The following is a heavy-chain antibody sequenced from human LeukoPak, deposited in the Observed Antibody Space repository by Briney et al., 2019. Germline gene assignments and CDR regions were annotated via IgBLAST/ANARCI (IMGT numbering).Heavy chain of an antibody. CDR1: GYTFTSYG. CDR3: ARDXLDWFIGAIPVIH. CDR2: ISAYNGNT. Sequence: ASVKVSCKASGYTFTSYGISWVRQAPGQGLEWMGWISAYNGNTNYAQKLQGRVTMTTDTSTSTAYMELRSLRSDDTAVYYCARDXLDWFIGAIPVIHWGQGTLVTVSS. V-gene: IGHV1-18*01. D-gene: IGHD2-21*01. J-gene: IGHJ4*02.